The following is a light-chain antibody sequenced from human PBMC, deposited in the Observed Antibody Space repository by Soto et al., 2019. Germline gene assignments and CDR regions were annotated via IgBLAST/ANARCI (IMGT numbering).Light chain of an antibody. V-gene: IGLV1-51*01. CDR1: SSNIGNNY. CDR2: DNN. J-gene: IGLJ2*01. CDR3: GAWDSSLSAVL. Sequence: QTVVTQPPSVSAAPGQKVTISCSGSSSNIGNNYVSWYQQLPGTAPKLLIYDNNKRPSGIPDRFSGSKSGTSATLGFTGLQTGDEADYYCGAWDSSLSAVLFGGGTKVTVL.